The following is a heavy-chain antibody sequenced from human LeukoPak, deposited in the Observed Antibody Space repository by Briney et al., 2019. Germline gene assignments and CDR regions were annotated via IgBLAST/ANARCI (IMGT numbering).Heavy chain of an antibody. CDR2: IKHDGSEK. D-gene: IGHD5-24*01. CDR1: GLTFSRHW. Sequence: GGSLRLSCAASGLTFSRHWMTWVRQAPGKGLEWVANIKHDGSEKNYVDSVKGRFTISRDNAKNSLYLQMNSLRAEDTAVYYCARDPPVEMATIGAFDIWGQGTMVTVSS. V-gene: IGHV3-7*03. J-gene: IGHJ3*02. CDR3: ARDPPVEMATIGAFDI.